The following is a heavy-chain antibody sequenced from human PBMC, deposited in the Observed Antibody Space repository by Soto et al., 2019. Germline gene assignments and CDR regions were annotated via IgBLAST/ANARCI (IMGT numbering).Heavy chain of an antibody. CDR3: STADYDLFDY. CDR1: GFTFSNAW. V-gene: IGHV3-15*07. D-gene: IGHD4-17*01. J-gene: IGHJ4*02. CDR2: IKGKTYGGTT. Sequence: PGGSLRLSCAASGFTFSNAWMNWVRQAPGKGLEWVGRIKGKTYGGTTGYAAPVKGRFTISRDDSQNTLYLQMNSLKTEDTAVYYCSTADYDLFDYWGQGTLVTVSS.